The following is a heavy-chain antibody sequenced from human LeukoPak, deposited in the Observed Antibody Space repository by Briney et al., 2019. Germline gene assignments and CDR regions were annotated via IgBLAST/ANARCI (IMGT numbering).Heavy chain of an antibody. CDR3: ARVMAVYYGMDV. D-gene: IGHD5-24*01. J-gene: IGHJ6*02. V-gene: IGHV4-59*01. Sequence: SETLSLTCTVSGGSISIYYWCWIRQPPGEGLEWIGYIYYSGSTNYNPSLKSRVTISVDTSKNQFSLKLSSVTAADTAVYYCARVMAVYYGMDVWGQGNTVTASS. CDR2: IYYSGST. CDR1: GGSISIYY.